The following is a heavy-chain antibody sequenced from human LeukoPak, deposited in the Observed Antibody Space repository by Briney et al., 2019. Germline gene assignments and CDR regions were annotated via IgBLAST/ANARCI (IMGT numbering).Heavy chain of an antibody. J-gene: IGHJ4*02. V-gene: IGHV3-33*01. D-gene: IGHD5-18*01. Sequence: GGPLRLSCAASGFTFSSYGMHWVRQAPGKGLEWVAVIWYDGSNKYYADSVKGRSTISRDNSKNTLYLQMNSLRAEDTAVYYCATVIGPGYSYGYGDRWGQGTLVTVSS. CDR3: ATVIGPGYSYGYGDR. CDR1: GFTFSSYG. CDR2: IWYDGSNK.